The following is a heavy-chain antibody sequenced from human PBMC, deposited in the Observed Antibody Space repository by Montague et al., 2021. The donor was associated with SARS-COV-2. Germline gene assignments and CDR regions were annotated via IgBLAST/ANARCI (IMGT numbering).Heavy chain of an antibody. V-gene: IGHV4-34*01. CDR1: GGSFSGYY. CDR3: ARSGSSVWCVTVSAELDY. J-gene: IGHJ4*02. Sequence: SETLSLTCAVYGGSFSGYYWSWIRQPPEKGLEWIGEINYSGRTNNNPSLKSRVTISVDTSKNQFSLKLSSVTAADTAVYYCARSGSSVWCVTVSAELDYWGQGILVTVSS. CDR2: INYSGRT. D-gene: IGHD1-26*01.